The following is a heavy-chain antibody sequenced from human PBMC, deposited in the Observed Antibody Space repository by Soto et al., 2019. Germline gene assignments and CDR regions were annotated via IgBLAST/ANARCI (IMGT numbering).Heavy chain of an antibody. CDR2: ISAYNGNT. D-gene: IGHD6-6*01. Sequence: ASVKVSCKASGYTFTSYGISWVRQAPGQGLEWMGWISAYNGNTNYAQKLQGRVTMTTDTSTRTAYMELRSLRSDDTAVYYCAREGSSSGPGYYYYYMDVWGKGTTVTVSS. V-gene: IGHV1-18*01. J-gene: IGHJ6*03. CDR3: AREGSSSGPGYYYYYMDV. CDR1: GYTFTSYG.